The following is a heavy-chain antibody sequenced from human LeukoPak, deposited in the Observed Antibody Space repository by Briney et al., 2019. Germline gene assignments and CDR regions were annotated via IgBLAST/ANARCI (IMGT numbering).Heavy chain of an antibody. CDR2: IYTSGST. CDR1: CGSFSSGSYY. CDR3: ARGGGDLGCHQSDY. Sequence: SSQTLSLTCTVSCGSFSSGSYYWSWIRPPAGTALEWIGRIYTSGSTNYNPSLKSRVTISVDTSKNQFSLKLSAVAGKNTAVYYSARGGGDLGCHQSDYRVQGTLVTVSS. D-gene: IGHD2-21*01. J-gene: IGHJ4*02. V-gene: IGHV4-61*02.